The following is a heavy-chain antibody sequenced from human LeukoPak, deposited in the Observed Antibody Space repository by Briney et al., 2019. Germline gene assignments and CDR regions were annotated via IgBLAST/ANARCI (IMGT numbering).Heavy chain of an antibody. CDR2: INYSGNV. V-gene: IGHV4-39*01. J-gene: IGHJ5*02. CDR3: ARRREALNWFDP. D-gene: IGHD1-26*01. Sequence: SETLSLTCTVSGGSISSSGWYWDWVRPPPGQGLEFIGGINYSGNVYYDPSLKSRVTISIDTSKNQFSLRLTSVTAADTAVYYCARRREALNWFDPWGQGTQVTVSS. CDR1: GGSISSSGWY.